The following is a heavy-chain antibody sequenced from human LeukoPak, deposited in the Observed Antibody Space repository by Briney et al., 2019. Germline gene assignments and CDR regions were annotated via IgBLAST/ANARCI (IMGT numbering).Heavy chain of an antibody. CDR1: GGTFSSYA. CDR2: IIPIFGTA. D-gene: IGHD6-13*01. J-gene: IGHJ6*02. V-gene: IGHV1-69*13. CDR3: ARGESSSWFSPAGYYYGMDV. Sequence: SVKVSCKASGGTFSSYAISWVRQAPGQGLEWMGGIIPIFGTANYAQKFQGRVTITADGSTSTAYMELSSLRSEDTAVYYCARGESSSWFSPAGYYYGMDVWGQGTTVTVSS.